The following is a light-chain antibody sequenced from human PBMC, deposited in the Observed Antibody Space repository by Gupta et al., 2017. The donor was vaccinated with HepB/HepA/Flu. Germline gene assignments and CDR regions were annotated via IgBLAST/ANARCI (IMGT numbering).Light chain of an antibody. V-gene: IGKV3-11*01. CDR1: QSVNNY. J-gene: IGKJ1*01. CDR3: YQRSDWPRT. CDR2: DAS. Sequence: EIVLTQSPVTLSLSPGERATLSCRASQSVNNYLAWYQQKPGQAPRLLIYDASNRATGIPARFSGSRSGTDFTLTISDLEPEDFAVYYCYQRSDWPRTFGQGTKVEIK.